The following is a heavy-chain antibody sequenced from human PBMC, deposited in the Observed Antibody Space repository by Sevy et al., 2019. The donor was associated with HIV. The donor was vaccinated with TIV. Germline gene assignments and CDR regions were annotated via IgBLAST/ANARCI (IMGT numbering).Heavy chain of an antibody. Sequence: GGSLRLSCAASGFTFSSYGMHWVRQAPGKGLEWVAVISYDGSNKYYADSGKGRFTTSRDNSKNTLYLQMNSLRADDTAVYYCAKDLTFHYDILTGYYVRNYYYGMDVWGQGTTVTVSS. V-gene: IGHV3-30*18. J-gene: IGHJ6*02. CDR1: GFTFSSYG. CDR2: ISYDGSNK. D-gene: IGHD3-9*01. CDR3: AKDLTFHYDILTGYYVRNYYYGMDV.